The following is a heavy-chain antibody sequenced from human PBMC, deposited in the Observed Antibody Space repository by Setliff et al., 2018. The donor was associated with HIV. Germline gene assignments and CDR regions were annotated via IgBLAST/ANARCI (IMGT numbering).Heavy chain of an antibody. J-gene: IGHJ3*02. CDR3: ARDQGYSYGFYAFDI. CDR1: GGFISSSSYY. Sequence: SETLSLTCTVSGGFISSSSYYWGWIRQPTGKGLEWIGRIYYSGGTYCNPSLKSRVTISVDTSKNQFSLKLSSVTAADTAVYYCARDQGYSYGFYAFDIWGQGTMVTVSS. V-gene: IGHV4-39*07. CDR2: IYYSGGT. D-gene: IGHD5-18*01.